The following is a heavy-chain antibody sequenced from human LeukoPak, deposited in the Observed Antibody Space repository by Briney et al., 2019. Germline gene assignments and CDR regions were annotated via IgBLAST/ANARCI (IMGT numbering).Heavy chain of an antibody. CDR2: ITTGDGNT. Sequence: GGSLRLSCTASGFTFSSYTMTWVRQAPGKGLKWVSTITTGDGNTYYADSVKGRFTVSRDDSKNTLYLQMNSLRAEDTAVYYCAKDGGLWVSAHWGDSWGRGTLVAVSS. CDR1: GFTFSSYT. J-gene: IGHJ4*02. V-gene: IGHV3-23*01. D-gene: IGHD7-27*01. CDR3: AKDGGLWVSAHWGDS.